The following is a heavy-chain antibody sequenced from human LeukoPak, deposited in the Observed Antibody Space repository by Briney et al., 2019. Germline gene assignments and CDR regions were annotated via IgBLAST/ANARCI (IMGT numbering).Heavy chain of an antibody. CDR1: GFTFSNAW. CDR2: ISYYGSQK. Sequence: PGGSLRLSCATSGFTFSNAWMSWVRQAPGKGLERVALISYYGSQKYYADSVKRRFIISRDNSKNTLYLQMNTLRGEDTAIYYCAKEPVGSYYFYGMDVWGQGTTVTVSS. CDR3: AKEPVGSYYFYGMDV. J-gene: IGHJ6*02. V-gene: IGHV3-30*18. D-gene: IGHD3-10*01.